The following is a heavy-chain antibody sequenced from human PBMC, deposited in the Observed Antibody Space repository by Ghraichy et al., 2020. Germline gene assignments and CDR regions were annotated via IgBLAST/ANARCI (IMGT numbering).Heavy chain of an antibody. V-gene: IGHV3-7*01. CDR3: ARGRVTLVQGVSVTTRYYGLDV. J-gene: IGHJ6*02. D-gene: IGHD3-10*01. CDR1: GFTFSSYW. CDR2: IKQDGSEK. Sequence: GVLNISCAASGFTFSSYWMHWVRQAPGKGLEWVANIKQDGSEKYYVDSVKGRFTISRDNAKNSLYLQMSSLRAEDTAMYYCARGRVTLVQGVSVTTRYYGLDVWGQGTTVTVSS.